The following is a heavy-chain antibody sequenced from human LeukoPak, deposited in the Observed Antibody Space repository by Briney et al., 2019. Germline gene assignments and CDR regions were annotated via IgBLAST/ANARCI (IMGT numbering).Heavy chain of an antibody. J-gene: IGHJ6*02. Sequence: GGSLRLSCAVFGFNFSSYEMNWVRQAPGKGLQWVSYISTSGRTTYYADSVKGRFTISRDIAKNSLYLQMNSLRGEDTAVYYCAREVAGSGKNGMDVWGHGTTVIVSS. D-gene: IGHD6-13*01. CDR3: AREVAGSGKNGMDV. CDR1: GFNFSSYE. CDR2: ISTSGRTT. V-gene: IGHV3-48*03.